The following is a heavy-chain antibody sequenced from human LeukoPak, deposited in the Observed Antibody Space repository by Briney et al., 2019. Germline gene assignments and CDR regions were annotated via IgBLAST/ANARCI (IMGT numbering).Heavy chain of an antibody. CDR2: INPSGGST. CDR3: ARDRGSLGYQLLYNLDY. Sequence: GASVTVSCTASGYTFTRYYMHWVRQAPGQGLEWMGIINPSGGSTSYAQKFQGRVTMTRDTSTSTVYMELSSLRSEDTAVYYCARDRGSLGYQLLYNLDYWGQGTLVTVSS. D-gene: IGHD2-2*02. CDR1: GYTFTRYY. J-gene: IGHJ4*02. V-gene: IGHV1-46*01.